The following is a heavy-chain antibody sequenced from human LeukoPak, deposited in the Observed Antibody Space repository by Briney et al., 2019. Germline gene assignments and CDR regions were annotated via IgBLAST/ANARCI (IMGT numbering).Heavy chain of an antibody. V-gene: IGHV4-4*02. J-gene: IGHJ4*02. CDR3: ARDGRSGSSYYFDY. D-gene: IGHD3-10*01. CDR1: GGSISSSNW. Sequence: PSETLSLTCAVSGGSISSSNWWSWVRQPPGKGLERIGEIYHSGSTNYNPSLKSRVTISVDKSKNQFSLKLSSVTAADTAVYYCARDGRSGSSYYFDYWGQGTLVTVSS. CDR2: IYHSGST.